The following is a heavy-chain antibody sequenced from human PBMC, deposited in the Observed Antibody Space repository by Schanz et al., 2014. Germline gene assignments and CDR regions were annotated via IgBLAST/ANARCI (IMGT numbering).Heavy chain of an antibody. CDR2: IKQDGSEK. J-gene: IGHJ4*01. D-gene: IGHD6-13*01. CDR1: GFTFSKYW. Sequence: VQLVESGGGVVQPGRSLRLSCGGSGFTFSKYWMSWVRQAPGKGLEWVANIKQDGSEKYYVDAVKGRFTISRDNAKNSLYLQMNSLRAEDTAVYYCAREQIMAAAGLVDYWGHGTLVTVSS. CDR3: AREQIMAAAGLVDY. V-gene: IGHV3-7*05.